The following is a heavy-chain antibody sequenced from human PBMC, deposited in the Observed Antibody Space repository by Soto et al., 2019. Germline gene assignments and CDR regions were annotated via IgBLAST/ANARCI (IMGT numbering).Heavy chain of an antibody. CDR3: AAKLGTTHYFDF. J-gene: IGHJ4*02. Sequence: QVQLQESGPGLVQPSQTLSLTCSVSGDPVSSGSYYWTWVRQHPVKGLEWIGYIYHTGSTYYNPSPQSRVIMSIDTSKNQFSLLLYSVTAADTAVYFCAAKLGTTHYFDFWGQGSLVAVSS. CDR1: GDPVSSGSYY. CDR2: IYHTGST. V-gene: IGHV4-31*03. D-gene: IGHD1-1*01.